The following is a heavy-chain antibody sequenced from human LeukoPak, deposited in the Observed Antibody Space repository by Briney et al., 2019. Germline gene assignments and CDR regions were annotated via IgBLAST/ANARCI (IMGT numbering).Heavy chain of an antibody. D-gene: IGHD6-13*01. J-gene: IGHJ3*02. Sequence: SETLSLTCTVSDDSISSYYWSWIRQPPGKGLEWIGYIYYSGSTNYNPSLKSRVTISVDTSKNQFSLKLSSVTAADTAVYYCARDQYSSSWYRAFDIWGQGTMVTVSS. CDR1: DDSISSYY. V-gene: IGHV4-59*01. CDR3: ARDQYSSSWYRAFDI. CDR2: IYYSGST.